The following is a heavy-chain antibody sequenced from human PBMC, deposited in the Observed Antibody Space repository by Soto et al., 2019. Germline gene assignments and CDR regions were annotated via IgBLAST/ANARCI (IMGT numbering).Heavy chain of an antibody. J-gene: IGHJ4*02. D-gene: IGHD6-13*01. Sequence: QVQLVESGGGVVQPGRSLRLSCAASGFTFSTYGMHWVRQAPGKGLEWVAVISYDGSNTYYGDSVKGRFTISRDNSKSTLYLQMNSLRVEDTAVYYCAKDYRYSSSWYDHFDYWGQGTLVTVSS. CDR2: ISYDGSNT. CDR1: GFTFSTYG. CDR3: AKDYRYSSSWYDHFDY. V-gene: IGHV3-30*18.